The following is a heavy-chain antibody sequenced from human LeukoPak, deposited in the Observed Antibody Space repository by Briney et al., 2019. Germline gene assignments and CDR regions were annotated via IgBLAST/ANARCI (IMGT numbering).Heavy chain of an antibody. CDR3: ARESEYSSGPRDY. CDR1: GGSISTSSYF. CDR2: IYYSGST. J-gene: IGHJ4*02. D-gene: IGHD6-19*01. Sequence: SETLSLTCTVSGGSISTSSYFWGWIRQPPGKGLEYIGSIYYSGSTYYKRSLKSRVTISVDTSKNQFSLKLSSVTAADTAVYYCARESEYSSGPRDYWGQGILVTVSS. V-gene: IGHV4-39*07.